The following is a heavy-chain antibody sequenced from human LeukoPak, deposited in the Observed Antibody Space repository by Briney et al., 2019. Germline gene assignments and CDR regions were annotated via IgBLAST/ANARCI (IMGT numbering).Heavy chain of an antibody. D-gene: IGHD6-19*01. V-gene: IGHV3-23*01. Sequence: PGGPLRLSCAASGFTFSSYAMSWVRQAPGKGLEWVSAMCGSGDSTYYADSVKGRFTVSRDNSKNTLYLQMNSLRAEDTAVYYCANSISVAGRSFYCYGMDVWGQGTTVTVSS. J-gene: IGHJ6*02. CDR2: MCGSGDST. CDR1: GFTFSSYA. CDR3: ANSISVAGRSFYCYGMDV.